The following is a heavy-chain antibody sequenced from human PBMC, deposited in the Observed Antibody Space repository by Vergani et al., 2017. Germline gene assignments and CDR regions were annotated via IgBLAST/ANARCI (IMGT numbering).Heavy chain of an antibody. V-gene: IGHV1-8*01. Sequence: QVQLVQSGAEVKKPGASVKVSCKASGYTFTSYDINWVRQATGQGLEWMGWMNPNSGNTGYAQKFQGRVTMTRNTSISKAYMELSSLRSEDTAVYYCARAWRYCSSTSCSYNWFDPWGQGTLVTVSS. J-gene: IGHJ5*02. CDR1: GYTFTSYD. D-gene: IGHD2-2*01. CDR3: ARAWRYCSSTSCSYNWFDP. CDR2: MNPNSGNT.